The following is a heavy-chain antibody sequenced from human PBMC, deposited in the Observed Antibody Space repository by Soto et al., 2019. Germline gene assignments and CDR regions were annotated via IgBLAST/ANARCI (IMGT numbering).Heavy chain of an antibody. Sequence: EAQLVESGGGLVQPGGSLRLSCAASGFTFSGYWMHWVRQAPERGLVWVSRINGDGTTTHYADSVKGRFTISRDNAKNTLYLQMNSLRAEDTAVYSCVRSSEGYNLVADYWGQGTLVTVSS. V-gene: IGHV3-74*01. CDR1: GFTFSGYW. D-gene: IGHD3-22*01. J-gene: IGHJ4*02. CDR3: VRSSEGYNLVADY. CDR2: INGDGTTT.